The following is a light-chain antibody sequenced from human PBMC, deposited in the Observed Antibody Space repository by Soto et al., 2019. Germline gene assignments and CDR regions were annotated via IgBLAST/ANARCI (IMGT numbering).Light chain of an antibody. CDR2: DAS. CDR3: QQRSYWPPLT. Sequence: EIVLTQSPATLSLSPGERTTLSCRASQSVSSYLDWYQQKPGQAPRLLIYDASNRATGIPARFSGSGSGTDFTLTISSLEPEDFAVYFCQQRSYWPPLTPGGGTKVEIK. V-gene: IGKV3-11*01. CDR1: QSVSSY. J-gene: IGKJ4*01.